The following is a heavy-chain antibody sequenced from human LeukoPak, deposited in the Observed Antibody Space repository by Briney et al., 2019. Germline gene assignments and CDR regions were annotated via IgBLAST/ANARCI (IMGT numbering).Heavy chain of an antibody. CDR1: GFSFSNFW. Sequence: GGSLRLSCAASGFSFSNFWMHWVRQAPGKGLEWVSAISGSGGSAYFADSVKGRFTISRDNSKNTLYLQMNSLRAEDTAVYYCAKRTPGAYGMDVWGQGTTVTVSS. D-gene: IGHD4-17*01. CDR3: AKRTPGAYGMDV. CDR2: ISGSGGSA. V-gene: IGHV3-23*01. J-gene: IGHJ6*02.